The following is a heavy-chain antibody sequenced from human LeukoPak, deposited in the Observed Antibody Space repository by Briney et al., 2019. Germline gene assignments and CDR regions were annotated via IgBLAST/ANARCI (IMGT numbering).Heavy chain of an antibody. Sequence: SVKVSCKASARTFSNYPINWVRQAPGQGLEWMGGIIPIFVTANYTQKFQGRVTITADKSTSTAYMDLSSLRSEDTAVYYCARGYCGGDCQSFRSFHPWGQGTLVTVSS. CDR1: ARTFSNYP. CDR3: ARGYCGGDCQSFRSFHP. V-gene: IGHV1-69*06. D-gene: IGHD2-21*02. J-gene: IGHJ5*02. CDR2: IIPIFVTA.